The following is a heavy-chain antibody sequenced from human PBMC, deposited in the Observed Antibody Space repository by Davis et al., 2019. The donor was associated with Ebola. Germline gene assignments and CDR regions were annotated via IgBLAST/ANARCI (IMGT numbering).Heavy chain of an antibody. D-gene: IGHD3-10*01. V-gene: IGHV5-51*01. CDR2: VYIGDSDT. CDR1: GYISTNYW. Sequence: GESLKISCRGSGYISTNYWVGWVRQLPGKGLEWMGNVYIGDSDTRYSPSFQGQVTISADKSISTAYLQWSSLKASDTAMYYCARYDVDQYGLRPVWDVWGKGTTVTVSS. J-gene: IGHJ6*04. CDR3: ARYDVDQYGLRPVWDV.